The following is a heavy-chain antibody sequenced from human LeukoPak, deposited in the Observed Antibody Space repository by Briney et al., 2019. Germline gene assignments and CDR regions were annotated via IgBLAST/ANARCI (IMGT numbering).Heavy chain of an antibody. D-gene: IGHD3-22*01. CDR2: MKPDGSDK. J-gene: IGHJ3*02. Sequence: PGGSLRLSCAASGFTFSTYWMNWVRQAPGKGLEWVALMKPDGSDKYYVESVKGRFTISRDNAKNSLYLQMNSLRAEDTALYYCAKDLYYYDSSGTTDYHAFDIWGQGTMVTVSS. CDR1: GFTFSTYW. CDR3: AKDLYYYDSSGTTDYHAFDI. V-gene: IGHV3-7*03.